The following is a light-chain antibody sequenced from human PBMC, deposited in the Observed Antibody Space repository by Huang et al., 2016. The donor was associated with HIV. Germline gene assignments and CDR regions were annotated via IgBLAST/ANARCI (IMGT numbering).Light chain of an antibody. CDR2: AAS. CDR3: QQSYSTPYT. Sequence: DIQMTQSPSSLSASVGDRVTITCRASQSISSYLNWYQQKPGKAPKLLIYAASSLQSGVPARFSGSGSGTDFTLTITSLQPEDFATYHCQQSYSTPYTFGQGTKLEMK. CDR1: QSISSY. V-gene: IGKV1-39*01. J-gene: IGKJ2*01.